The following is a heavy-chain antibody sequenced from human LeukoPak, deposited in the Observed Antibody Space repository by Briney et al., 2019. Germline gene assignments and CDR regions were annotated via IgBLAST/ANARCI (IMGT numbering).Heavy chain of an antibody. J-gene: IGHJ5*02. V-gene: IGHV4-38-2*02. CDR2: IYNSGST. CDR1: GYSMSSGYY. CDR3: ARWGTYASTSNWFDP. Sequence: SETLSLTCTVSGYSMSSGYYWGWIRQPPERGLEWIGYIYNSGSTYYNPSLKSRVTISVDTSKNQFSLRLSSVTAADTAVYYCARWGTYASTSNWFDPWGQGTLVTVSS. D-gene: IGHD2-2*01.